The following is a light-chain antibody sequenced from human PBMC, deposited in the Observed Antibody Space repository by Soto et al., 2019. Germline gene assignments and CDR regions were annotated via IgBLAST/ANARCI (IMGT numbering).Light chain of an antibody. J-gene: IGKJ4*01. Sequence: DIQMTQSPSAMSASVGDRVTITCRASQAISHYLAWFHQRPGKVPKRLIYGASTLESGVPSRFSGSGSGTEFTLTISSLQTEDFGTYYRIQHNTYPLSFGGGTKGDIK. CDR3: IQHNTYPLS. CDR2: GAS. CDR1: QAISHY. V-gene: IGKV1-17*03.